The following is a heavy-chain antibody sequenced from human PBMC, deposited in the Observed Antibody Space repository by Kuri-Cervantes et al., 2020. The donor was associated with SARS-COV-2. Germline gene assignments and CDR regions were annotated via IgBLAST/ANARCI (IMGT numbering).Heavy chain of an antibody. J-gene: IGHJ4*02. Sequence: GGSLRLSCAASGFTFSSYGMHWVRQAPGKGLEWVAFIRYDGSNKYYADSVKGRFTISRDNSKNTLYLQMNSLRAEDTAVYYCAKDGTRRYDYGDYFDYWGQGTLVTVSS. CDR2: IRYDGSNK. D-gene: IGHD4-17*01. V-gene: IGHV3-30*02. CDR3: AKDGTRRYDYGDYFDY. CDR1: GFTFSSYG.